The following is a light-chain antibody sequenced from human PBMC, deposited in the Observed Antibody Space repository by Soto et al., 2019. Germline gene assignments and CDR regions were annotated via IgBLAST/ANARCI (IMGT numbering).Light chain of an antibody. CDR1: RSNIGSNA. CDR3: AAWDDSLNARGV. V-gene: IGLV1-44*01. Sequence: QSVLTQPPSASGTPGQRVTISCSGSRSNIGSNAVSWYQQLPGTAPKLLIYNDNQRPSGVPDRFSASTSGTSASLAISGLQSEDEADYYCAAWDDSLNARGVFGGGTKLTVL. CDR2: NDN. J-gene: IGLJ3*02.